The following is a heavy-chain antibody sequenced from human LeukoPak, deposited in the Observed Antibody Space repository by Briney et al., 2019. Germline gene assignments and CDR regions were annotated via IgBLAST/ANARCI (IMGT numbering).Heavy chain of an antibody. J-gene: IGHJ5*02. CDR1: GFTFGDYA. CDR2: IKTDGSAA. D-gene: IGHD3-22*01. V-gene: IGHV3-74*01. CDR3: ARDPQMYYYDSSGYS. Sequence: GGSLTLSCTASGFTFGDYAMTWVRQAPGKGLVWVSRIKTDGSAARYSDSVKGRFTISRDNAKNMLYLQMNSLRAEDTAVYYCARDPQMYYYDSSGYSWGQGTLVTVSS.